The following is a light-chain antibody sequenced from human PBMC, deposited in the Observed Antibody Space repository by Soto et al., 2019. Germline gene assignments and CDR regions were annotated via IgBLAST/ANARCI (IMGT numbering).Light chain of an antibody. CDR1: SCNIGAGYD. J-gene: IGLJ2*01. CDR3: KSYDSSLSGSV. V-gene: IGLV1-40*01. CDR2: GNS. Sequence: QSVLTQPPSVSGAPGQRVTISCTGSSCNIGAGYDVHWYQQLPGTAPKLLIYGNSNRPSGVPDRFSGSKSGTSASLAITGLQAEDEADYYCKSYDSSLSGSVFGGGTKLTVL.